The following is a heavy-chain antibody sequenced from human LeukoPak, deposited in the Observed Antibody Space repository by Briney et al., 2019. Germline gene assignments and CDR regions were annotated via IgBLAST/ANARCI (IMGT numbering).Heavy chain of an antibody. J-gene: IGHJ4*02. CDR1: GYTFTSYG. D-gene: IGHD5-24*01. CDR2: ISAYNGNT. CDR3: AREIDRDGYNRFFDY. V-gene: IGHV1-18*01. Sequence: GASVKVSCKASGYTFTSYGISWVRQAPGQGLEWMGWISAYNGNTNYAQKLQGRVTMTTDTSTSTAYMDLSSLRSEDTAVYYCAREIDRDGYNRFFDYWGQGTLVTVSS.